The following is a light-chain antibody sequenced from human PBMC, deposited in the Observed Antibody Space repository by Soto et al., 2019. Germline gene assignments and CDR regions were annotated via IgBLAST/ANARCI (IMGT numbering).Light chain of an antibody. Sequence: EIVLTQSPGTLSLSPGERATLSCRASQSLSSSYLAWYQQKPGQAPRLLIYDASNRATGFPARFSGSGSGTDFTLTISSLQSEDFAVYYCQQYNNWPWTFGQGTKVDIK. CDR3: QQYNNWPWT. J-gene: IGKJ1*01. CDR1: QSLSSSY. V-gene: IGKV3-15*01. CDR2: DAS.